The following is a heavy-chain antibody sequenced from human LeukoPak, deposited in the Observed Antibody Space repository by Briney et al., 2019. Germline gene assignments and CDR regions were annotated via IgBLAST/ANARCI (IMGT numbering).Heavy chain of an antibody. CDR2: IYPGDSNS. CDR1: GYTFTDYR. CDR3: ARLNRVRSGRYYYYYYMDV. J-gene: IGHJ6*03. Sequence: GASLKISCQVSGYTFTDYRMAWVRQMPGKGLEWMGAIYPGDSNSEYSPSFQGQVTISADTSITTAYLQWSTLKASDTATYYCARLNRVRSGRYYYYYYMDVWGKGTTVAVFS. D-gene: IGHD3-16*01. V-gene: IGHV5-51*01.